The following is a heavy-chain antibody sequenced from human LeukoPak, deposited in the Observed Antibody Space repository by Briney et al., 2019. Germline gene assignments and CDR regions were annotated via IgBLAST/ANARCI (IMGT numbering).Heavy chain of an antibody. CDR2: IYSSEIT. J-gene: IGHJ4*02. D-gene: IGHD6-19*01. CDR3: ARYSSGWSYYFDY. CDR1: GGSISGYY. V-gene: IGHV4-4*09. Sequence: PSETLSLTCTVSGGSISGYYWSWIQQPPGKGLEWIGYIYSSEITNYNPSLKSRVMISVDTSKSQFSLKLSSVTAADTAVYFCARYSSGWSYYFDYWGRGTLVTVSS.